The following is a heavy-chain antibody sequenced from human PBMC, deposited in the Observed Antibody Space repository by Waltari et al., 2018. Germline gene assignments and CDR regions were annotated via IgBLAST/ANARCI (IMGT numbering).Heavy chain of an antibody. J-gene: IGHJ6*02. V-gene: IGHV1-69*01. CDR3: ARDGGPLVVPAAIPDYYYYGMDV. D-gene: IGHD2-2*02. Sequence: QVQLVQSGAEVKKPGSSVKVSCQASGGTFSSYAISWVRRAPEQGIEWMGGIIHIFGTANYAQKFQGRVTITADESTSTAYMELSSLRSEDTAVYYCARDGGPLVVPAAIPDYYYYGMDVWGQGTTVTVSS. CDR1: GGTFSSYA. CDR2: IIHIFGTA.